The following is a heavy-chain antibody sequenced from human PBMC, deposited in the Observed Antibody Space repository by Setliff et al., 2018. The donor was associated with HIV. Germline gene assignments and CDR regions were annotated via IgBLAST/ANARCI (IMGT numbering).Heavy chain of an antibody. Sequence: PSETLSLTCAVSGYSIRSGYYWGWIRQSPGKGLEWIGTMFRTGTSYYNPSLTSRVTISQDTSKTQFSLELTSVTAADTAVYYCATVDGTRYLDYWGQGKLVTV. CDR3: ATVDGTRYLDY. D-gene: IGHD1-1*01. CDR2: MFRTGTS. J-gene: IGHJ4*02. V-gene: IGHV4-38-2*01. CDR1: GYSIRSGYY.